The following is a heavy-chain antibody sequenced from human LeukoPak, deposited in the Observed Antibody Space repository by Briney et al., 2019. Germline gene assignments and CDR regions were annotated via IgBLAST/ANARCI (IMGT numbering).Heavy chain of an antibody. CDR2: INPNSGGT. CDR1: VYTFTDYY. D-gene: IGHD3-22*01. V-gene: IGHV1-2*02. CDR3: AREGGDDSSGYYVLGAFDI. Sequence: GASVKVSCKASVYTFTDYYMHWVRQAPGQGLEWMGWINPNSGGTNYAQKFQGRVTMARDTSISTDYMELSRLRSDDTAVYYCAREGGDDSSGYYVLGAFDIWGQGTMVTVSS. J-gene: IGHJ3*02.